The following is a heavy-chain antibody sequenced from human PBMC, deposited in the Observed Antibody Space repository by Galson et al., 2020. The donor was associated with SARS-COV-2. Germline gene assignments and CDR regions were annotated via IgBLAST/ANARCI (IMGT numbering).Heavy chain of an antibody. V-gene: IGHV3-30*04. J-gene: IGHJ4*02. Sequence: GGSLRLSCAASGFTFSSYAMHWVRQAPGKGLEWVAVISYDGSNKYYADSVKGRFTISRDNSKNTLYLQMNSLRAEDTAVYYCAGESLGELSLLDYWGQGTLVTVSS. CDR3: AGESLGELSLLDY. D-gene: IGHD3-16*02. CDR2: ISYDGSNK. CDR1: GFTFSSYA.